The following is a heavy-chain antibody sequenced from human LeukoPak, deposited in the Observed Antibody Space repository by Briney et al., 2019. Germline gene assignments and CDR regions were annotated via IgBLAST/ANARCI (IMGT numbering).Heavy chain of an antibody. CDR1: GYTFTGYY. J-gene: IGHJ4*02. D-gene: IGHD3-22*01. CDR3: AKDAVRDYSDLDSYYFDS. CDR2: INPNSGGT. Sequence: GASVKVSCKASGYTFTGYYMHWVRQAPGQGLEWMGWINPNSGGTNYAQKFQGRVTMTRDTSISTAYMDLSGLTYDDTALYYCAKDAVRDYSDLDSYYFDSWGPGALVIVSS. V-gene: IGHV1-2*02.